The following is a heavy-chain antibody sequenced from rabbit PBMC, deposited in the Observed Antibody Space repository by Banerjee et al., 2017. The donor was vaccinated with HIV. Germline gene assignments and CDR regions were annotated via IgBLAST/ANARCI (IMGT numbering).Heavy chain of an antibody. J-gene: IGHJ4*01. Sequence: QSLEESGGDLVKPGASLTLTCKASGFSFSSGYYMCWVRQAPGKGLEWIACIGAGSGSTYYASWAKGRFTISKTSSTTVDLKMTSLTAADTATYFCARFGTTSNYDFNLWGQGTLVTVS. CDR1: GFSFSSGYY. CDR3: ARFGTTSNYDFNL. D-gene: IGHD1-1*01. CDR2: IGAGSGST. V-gene: IGHV1S40*01.